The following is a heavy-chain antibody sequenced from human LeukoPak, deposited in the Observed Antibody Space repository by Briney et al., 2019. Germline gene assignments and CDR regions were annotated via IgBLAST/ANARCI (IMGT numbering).Heavy chain of an antibody. Sequence: PGGSLRLSCAASGFSLSTYWMSWVRQAPGKGLEWVANIKQDGSEKDYVDSVKGRFTISRDNAKNSLYLQMSSLRAEDAAVYYCATYSGAHHKTFDDWGQGTLVTVSS. D-gene: IGHD1-26*01. J-gene: IGHJ4*02. V-gene: IGHV3-7*03. CDR2: IKQDGSEK. CDR1: GFSLSTYW. CDR3: ATYSGAHHKTFDD.